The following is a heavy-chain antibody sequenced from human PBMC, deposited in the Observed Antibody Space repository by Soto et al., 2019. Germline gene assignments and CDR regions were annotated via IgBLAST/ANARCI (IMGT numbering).Heavy chain of an antibody. CDR2: IYYSGST. D-gene: IGHD6-19*01. CDR3: ARAIAVAGYYYYYGMDV. V-gene: IGHV4-59*01. CDR1: GGSISSYY. Sequence: SETLSLTCTVSGGSISSYYWSWIRQPPGKGLEWIGYIYYSGSTNCNPSLKSRVTISVDTSKNQFSLKLSSVTAADTAVYYCARAIAVAGYYYYYGMDVWGQGTTVTVSS. J-gene: IGHJ6*02.